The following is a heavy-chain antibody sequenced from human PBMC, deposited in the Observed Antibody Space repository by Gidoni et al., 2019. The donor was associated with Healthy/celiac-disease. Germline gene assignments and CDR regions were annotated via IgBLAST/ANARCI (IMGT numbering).Heavy chain of an antibody. D-gene: IGHD2-15*01. V-gene: IGHV2-70*04. Sequence: QVTLTESGPALVKPTQTLTLPCTFSGFSLSTRGMRVSWIRQPPGKALEWLARIDWDDDKFYNTSLKTRLTISKDTAKNQVVLTMTNMDPVDTATYYCARGPYCSGGSCYSDAFDIWGQGTMVTVSS. CDR3: ARGPYCSGGSCYSDAFDI. CDR1: GFSLSTRGMR. J-gene: IGHJ3*02. CDR2: IDWDDDK.